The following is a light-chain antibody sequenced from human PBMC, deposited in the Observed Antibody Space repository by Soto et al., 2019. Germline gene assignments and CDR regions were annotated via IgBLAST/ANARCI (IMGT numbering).Light chain of an antibody. J-gene: IGKJ3*01. CDR1: QSISSY. V-gene: IGKV1-39*01. Sequence: DIQMTQSPSSLSASVGDRVTITCRASQSISSYLNWYQQKPGKAPKLLIYAASSLQSGVPSRFSGSGSGTDFTLTISSLQPEDFATYYCQQANSFPIFTFGPGTKVDIK. CDR3: QQANSFPIFT. CDR2: AAS.